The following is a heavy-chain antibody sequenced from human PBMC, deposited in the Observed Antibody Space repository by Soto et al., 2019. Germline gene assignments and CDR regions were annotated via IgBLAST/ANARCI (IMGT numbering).Heavy chain of an antibody. CDR3: ARVSGSYYYGMDV. D-gene: IGHD1-26*01. CDR2: IYHSGST. Sequence: QVQLQESGPGLVKPSGTLSLTCAVSGGSISSSNWWSWVRQPPGKGLEWIGEIYHSGSTNYNPSLKSRVTISVDKSKNPVSLKVSSVTAADTAVYYCARVSGSYYYGMDVWGQGTTVTVSS. CDR1: GGSISSSNW. V-gene: IGHV4-4*02. J-gene: IGHJ6*02.